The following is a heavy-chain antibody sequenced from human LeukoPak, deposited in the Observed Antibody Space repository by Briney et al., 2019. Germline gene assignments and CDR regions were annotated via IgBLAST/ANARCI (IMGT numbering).Heavy chain of an antibody. CDR2: ISYDGSNQ. J-gene: IGHJ6*02. V-gene: IGHV3-30*18. Sequence: GRSLRLSCAASGFTFSTYGMHWVRQAPGKGLKWVAVISYDGSNQYYADSVMGRFTISRDNSKNTLYLQMNSLRGEDTAVYYCAKGRSGSYYYGVDVWGQGTTVTVSS. CDR3: AKGRSGSYYYGVDV. D-gene: IGHD3-10*01. CDR1: GFTFSTYG.